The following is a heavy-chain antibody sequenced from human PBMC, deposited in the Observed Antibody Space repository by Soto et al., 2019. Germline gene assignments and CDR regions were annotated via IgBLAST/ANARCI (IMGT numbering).Heavy chain of an antibody. Sequence: GGSLRLSCAVSGFTFSSYAMHWVRQAPGKGLEWVAVISYDGSNKYYADSVKGRFTISRDNSKNTLYLQMNSLRAEDTAVYCCARGVAARRRTNFDYWGQGTLVTVSS. CDR1: GFTFSSYA. D-gene: IGHD6-6*01. CDR2: ISYDGSNK. V-gene: IGHV3-30-3*01. J-gene: IGHJ4*02. CDR3: ARGVAARRRTNFDY.